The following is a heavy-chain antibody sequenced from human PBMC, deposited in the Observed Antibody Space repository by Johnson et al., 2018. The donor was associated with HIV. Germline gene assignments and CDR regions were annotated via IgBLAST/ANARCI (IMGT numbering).Heavy chain of an antibody. CDR3: ARDFMYAFDI. Sequence: VQLVESGGGVVQPGGSLRLSCAASGFTVTSDYMSWVRQAPGKGLEWVSIIYSGGSTYYADSVKGRFTISRDNSKNTLHLQMSSLRAEDTAVYYCARDFMYAFDIWGQGTMVTVSS. V-gene: IGHV3-66*02. CDR1: GFTVTSDY. CDR2: IYSGGST. D-gene: IGHD3-3*01. J-gene: IGHJ3*02.